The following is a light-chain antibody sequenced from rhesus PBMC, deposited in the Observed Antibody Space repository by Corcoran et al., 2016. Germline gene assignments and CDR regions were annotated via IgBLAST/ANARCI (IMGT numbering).Light chain of an antibody. V-gene: IGKV2-78*01. CDR2: LVS. CDR1: QSLLDSDGYTH. J-gene: IGKJ3*01. CDR3: MQTLQTPFT. Sequence: DIVMTQTPLSLPVTPGEPASISCRSSQSLLDSDGYTHLHWFLQKPGQSPQLLIYLVSNRPSGVPDRFSGSGSGTDFTLKISRVEAEDVGVYYCMQTLQTPFTFGPGTKLDIK.